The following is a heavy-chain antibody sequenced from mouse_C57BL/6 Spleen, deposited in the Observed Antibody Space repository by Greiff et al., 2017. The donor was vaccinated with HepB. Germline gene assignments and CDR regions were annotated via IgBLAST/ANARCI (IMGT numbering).Heavy chain of an antibody. CDR1: GFTFSDYG. V-gene: IGHV5-17*01. J-gene: IGHJ1*03. CDR3: ARPSHYGSSYVGYFDV. CDR2: ISSGSSTI. D-gene: IGHD1-1*01. Sequence: EVKVVESGGGLVKPGGSLKLSCAASGFTFSDYGMHWVRQAPEKGLEWVAYISSGSSTIYYADTVKGRFTISRDNAKNTLFLQMTSLRSEDTAMYYCARPSHYGSSYVGYFDVWGTGTTVTVSS.